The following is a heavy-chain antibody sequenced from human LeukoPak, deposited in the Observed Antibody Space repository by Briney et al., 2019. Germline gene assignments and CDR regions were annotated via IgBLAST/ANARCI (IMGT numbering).Heavy chain of an antibody. CDR3: ARDYCSSTSCLFDY. CDR2: INPNSGDT. D-gene: IGHD2-2*01. CDR1: GYTFTGYH. V-gene: IGHV1-2*06. Sequence: ASVKVSCKASGYTFTGYHIHWVRQVPGQGLEWMGRINPNSGDTNYAQKFQGRVTMTRDTSISTAYMELSRLRSDDTAAYYCARDYCSSTSCLFDYWGQGTLVTVSS. J-gene: IGHJ4*02.